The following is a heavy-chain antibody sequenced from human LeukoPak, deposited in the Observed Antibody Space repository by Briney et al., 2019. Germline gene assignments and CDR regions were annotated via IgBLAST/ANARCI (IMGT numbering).Heavy chain of an antibody. CDR3: VIWGDYDVLTGYYVPDY. J-gene: IGHJ4*02. Sequence: GGSLRLSCVASGFTFSNYAMSWVREAPGKGLEWVSAITGSGTNRYYADSLKGRFTTSRDNSKNTVFLQMNSLRHEDTAIYYCVIWGDYDVLTGYYVPDYWGQGTLVTVAS. CDR2: ITGSGTNR. D-gene: IGHD3-9*01. V-gene: IGHV3-23*01. CDR1: GFTFSNYA.